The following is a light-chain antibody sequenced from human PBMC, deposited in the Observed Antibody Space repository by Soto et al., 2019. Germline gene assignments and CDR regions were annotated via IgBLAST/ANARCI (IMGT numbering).Light chain of an antibody. CDR3: QQYYSYPLT. J-gene: IGKJ4*01. CDR1: QDISSY. V-gene: IGKV1-8*01. CDR2: AAS. Sequence: IQMTQSPSTLSASVGDRVTITCRASQDISSYLAWYQQKPGKAPKLLIYAASTLQSGVPSRFSGSGSGTDFTLTISCLQSEDFATYYCQQYYSYPLTFGGGTKVDIK.